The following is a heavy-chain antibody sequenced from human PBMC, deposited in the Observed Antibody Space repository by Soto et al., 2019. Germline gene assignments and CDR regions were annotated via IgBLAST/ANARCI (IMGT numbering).Heavy chain of an antibody. D-gene: IGHD2-15*01. CDR2: MSGSGDST. CDR1: GFIFSSYA. J-gene: IGHJ4*02. Sequence: GGSLRLSCAASGFIFSSYAMSWVRQAPGKGLEWVSAMSGSGDSTYYADSVKGRFTISRDNSKNMLYLQMNSLRTEDTALYYCAKVRSTVVVAAANYWGQGTLVTVSS. V-gene: IGHV3-23*01. CDR3: AKVRSTVVVAAANY.